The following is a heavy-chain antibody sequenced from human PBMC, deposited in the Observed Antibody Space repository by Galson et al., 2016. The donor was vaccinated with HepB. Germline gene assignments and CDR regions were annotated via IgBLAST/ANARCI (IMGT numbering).Heavy chain of an antibody. J-gene: IGHJ4*02. CDR3: ASWGYSSSRYSDY. V-gene: IGHV4-59*06. CDR1: DDSISSYY. CDR2: IFYSGST. Sequence: ETLSLTCTVSDDSISSYYWSWIRQPPGKGLEWIGYIFYSGSTYSNPSLRSRVTISADTSKNQFSLKLSSMTAADTAVYYCASWGYSSSRYSDYWGQGTLVTVSS. D-gene: IGHD6-13*01.